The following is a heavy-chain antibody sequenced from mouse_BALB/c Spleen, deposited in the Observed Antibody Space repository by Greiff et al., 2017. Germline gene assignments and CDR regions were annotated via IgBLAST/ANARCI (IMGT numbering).Heavy chain of an antibody. V-gene: IGHV5-17*02. D-gene: IGHD2-14*01. CDR2: ISSGSSTI. CDR1: GFTFSSFG. J-gene: IGHJ4*01. CDR3: ARDWEVRRGYYYAMDY. Sequence: EVKLQESGGGLVQPGGSRKLSCAASGFTFSSFGMHWVRQAPEKGLEWVAYISSGSSTIYYADTVKGRFTISRDNPKNTLFLQMTSLRSEDTAMYDCARDWEVRRGYYYAMDYWGQGTSVTVSS.